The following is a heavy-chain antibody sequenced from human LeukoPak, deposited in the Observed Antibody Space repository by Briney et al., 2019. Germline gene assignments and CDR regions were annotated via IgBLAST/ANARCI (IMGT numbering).Heavy chain of an antibody. D-gene: IGHD1-26*01. CDR2: INPNSGGT. V-gene: IGHV1-2*02. Sequence: ASVKVSCKASGYTFTSYYMHWVRQAPGQGLEWMGIINPNSGGTNYAQKFQGRVTMTRDTSISTAYMELSRLRSDDTAVYYCAREESNGVGVPYWYFDLWGRGTLVTVSS. J-gene: IGHJ2*01. CDR3: AREESNGVGVPYWYFDL. CDR1: GYTFTSYY.